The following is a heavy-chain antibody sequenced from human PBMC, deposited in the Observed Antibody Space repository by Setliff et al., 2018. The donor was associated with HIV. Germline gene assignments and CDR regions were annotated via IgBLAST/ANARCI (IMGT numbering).Heavy chain of an antibody. Sequence: PSETLSLTCTVSGGSIGSGYYYWSWIRQPAGKGLEWIGHIYTSGSTNYNPSLKSRVTISVDTSKNKFSLKMRSVTAADTAVYYCARVPPEYSSSSQAFDIWGQGTKVTVSS. CDR1: GGSIGSGYYY. CDR2: IYTSGST. V-gene: IGHV4-61*09. D-gene: IGHD6-6*01. J-gene: IGHJ3*02. CDR3: ARVPPEYSSSSQAFDI.